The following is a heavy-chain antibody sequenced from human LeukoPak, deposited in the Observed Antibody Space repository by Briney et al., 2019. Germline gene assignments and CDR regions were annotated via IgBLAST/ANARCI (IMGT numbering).Heavy chain of an antibody. D-gene: IGHD2-15*01. CDR1: GFTFSSYS. Sequence: GGSLRLSCAASGFTFSSYSMNWVRQAPGKGLEWVSSISSNSSYIYYADSVKGRFTISRDNAKNSLYLQMNSLRAEDTAVYYCARDFAARAEYFQHWGQGTLVTVSS. J-gene: IGHJ1*01. V-gene: IGHV3-21*01. CDR3: ARDFAARAEYFQH. CDR2: ISSNSSYI.